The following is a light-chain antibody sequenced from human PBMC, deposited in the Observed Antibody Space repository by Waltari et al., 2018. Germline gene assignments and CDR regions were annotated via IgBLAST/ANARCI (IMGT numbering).Light chain of an antibody. CDR2: GEN. J-gene: IGLJ2*01. CDR3: ASRDRGGSHFP. CDR1: SPRRCC. V-gene: IGLV3-19*01. Sequence: SSELTQDPAVSVALGQTVRITCQGDSPRRCCATWHQQKPGQAPVPVIYGENNRPSGIPDRFSGSRSGDTASLTITGAQAEDEADYYCASRDRGGSHFPFGGGTKLTVL.